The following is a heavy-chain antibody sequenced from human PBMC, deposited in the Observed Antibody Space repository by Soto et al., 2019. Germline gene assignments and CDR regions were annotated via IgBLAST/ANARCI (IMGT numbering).Heavy chain of an antibody. V-gene: IGHV1-69*13. Sequence: SVKVSCKASGGTFSSYAISWVRQAPGQGLEWMGGIIPIFGTANYAQKFQGRVTITADESTSTAYMELSSLSSEDTAVYYCARLYYDFWSGYPTDYGMDVWGQGTTVTVSS. J-gene: IGHJ6*02. CDR1: GGTFSSYA. CDR2: IIPIFGTA. CDR3: ARLYYDFWSGYPTDYGMDV. D-gene: IGHD3-3*01.